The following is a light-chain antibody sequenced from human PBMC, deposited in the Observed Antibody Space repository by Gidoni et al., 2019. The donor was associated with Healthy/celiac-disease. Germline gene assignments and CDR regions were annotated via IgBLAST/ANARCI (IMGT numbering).Light chain of an antibody. CDR1: QSVSSN. CDR2: GAS. CDR3: QQYNNWPRGRT. Sequence: EIVMTQSPATLSVSPGERATLSCRASQSVSSNLAWYQQKPGQAPRLLIYGASTRATGIPARFSGSGSGTEFTLTISSLQSEDFAVYYRQQYNNWPRGRTFGQGTKVEIK. J-gene: IGKJ1*01. V-gene: IGKV3-15*01.